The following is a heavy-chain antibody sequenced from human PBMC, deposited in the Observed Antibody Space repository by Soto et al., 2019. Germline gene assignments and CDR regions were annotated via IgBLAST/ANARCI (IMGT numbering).Heavy chain of an antibody. V-gene: IGHV3-30-3*01. J-gene: IGHJ5*02. CDR3: ARDIRDGYNFAGLPPVRDP. Sequence: GGSLRLSCAASGFTFSSYAMHWVRQAPGKGLEWVAVISYDGSNKYYADSVKGRFTISRENSKNTLYLQMNSLRAEDTAVYYCARDIRDGYNFAGLPPVRDPWGQGTLVTVSS. D-gene: IGHD5-12*01. CDR1: GFTFSSYA. CDR2: ISYDGSNK.